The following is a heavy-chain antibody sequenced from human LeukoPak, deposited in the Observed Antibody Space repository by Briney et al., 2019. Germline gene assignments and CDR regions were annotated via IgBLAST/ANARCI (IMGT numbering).Heavy chain of an antibody. D-gene: IGHD3-3*01. CDR1: GFTFSSYW. CDR3: AKDRDDFWSGAPL. V-gene: IGHV3-23*01. Sequence: GGSLRLSCAASGFTFSSYWMSWVRQAPGKGLEWVSGIPSSGVNTYYADSVKGRFTISRDNSRNTLYLQMNSLRAEDTALYYCAKDRDDFWSGAPLWGQGTLVTVSS. CDR2: IPSSGVNT. J-gene: IGHJ4*02.